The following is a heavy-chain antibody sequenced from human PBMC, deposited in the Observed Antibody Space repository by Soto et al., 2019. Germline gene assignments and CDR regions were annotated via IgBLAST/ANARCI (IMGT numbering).Heavy chain of an antibody. D-gene: IGHD6-6*01. J-gene: IGHJ6*02. CDR3: VLHQSSYSSSFLRYYCAMEV. V-gene: IGHV1-18*04. CDR1: GYTFSHYG. CDR2: ISAYNGNT. Sequence: QVQLVQSGAEVKKPGASVKVSCKTSGYTFSHYGLSWVRQAPAQGLEWMGWISAYNGNTDFAQKFQGRVTMTTDTSTSTAHMELRSLISDDTAVYYYVLHQSSYSSSFLRYYCAMEVCGQGTTVTVS.